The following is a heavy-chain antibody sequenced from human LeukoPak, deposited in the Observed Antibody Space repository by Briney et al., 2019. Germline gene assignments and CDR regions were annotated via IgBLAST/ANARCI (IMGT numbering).Heavy chain of an antibody. CDR2: INPNSGGT. D-gene: IGHD3-16*01. V-gene: IGHV1-2*06. J-gene: IGHJ4*02. CDR1: GYTFTGYY. CDR3: ARVRSQFERYFDY. Sequence: ASVKVSCKASGYTFTGYYMHWVRQAPGQGLEWMGRINPNSGGTSYAQKFQGRVTMTRDTSTSTVYMELSSLRSEDTAVYYCARVRSQFERYFDYWGQGTLVTVSS.